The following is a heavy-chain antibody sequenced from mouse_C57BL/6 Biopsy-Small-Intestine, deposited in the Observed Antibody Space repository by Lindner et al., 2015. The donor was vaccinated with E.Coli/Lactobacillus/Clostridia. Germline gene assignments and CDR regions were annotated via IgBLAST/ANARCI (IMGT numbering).Heavy chain of an antibody. J-gene: IGHJ4*01. CDR2: INVGRGNT. Sequence: SVKVSCKASGYSFSSYALHWVRQAPGQRLEWLGWINVGRGNTKYAQKIQDRVTITVDASATTAFMELSGLTFEDTAVYYCAGGGIAVVLSPFDSWGQGSLVTVSS. D-gene: IGHD1-1*01. CDR3: AGGGIAVVLSPFDS. CDR1: GYSFSSYA. V-gene: IGHV1-4*01.